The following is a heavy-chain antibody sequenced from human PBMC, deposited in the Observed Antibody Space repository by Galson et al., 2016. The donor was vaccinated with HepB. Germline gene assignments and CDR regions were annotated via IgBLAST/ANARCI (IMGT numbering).Heavy chain of an antibody. J-gene: IGHJ6*02. D-gene: IGHD3-22*01. Sequence: SLRLSCAASGFTFSSYGMHWVRQAPGKGLEWVAVISYDGSDKYYTDSVKGRFTISRDNSKNTLYLQMNSLRPEDTAVYYCAKDRRYYDSSGYFWEGYYYDGMDVWGQGTRSPSP. CDR3: AKDRRYYDSSGYFWEGYYYDGMDV. V-gene: IGHV3-30*18. CDR1: GFTFSSYG. CDR2: ISYDGSDK.